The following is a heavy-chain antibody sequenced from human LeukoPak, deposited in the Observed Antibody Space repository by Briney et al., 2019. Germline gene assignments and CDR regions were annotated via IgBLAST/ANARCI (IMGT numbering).Heavy chain of an antibody. CDR3: ARDRVFSADWFDP. J-gene: IGHJ5*02. V-gene: IGHV3-21*01. CDR2: SSSSSSYI. D-gene: IGHD6-13*01. Sequence: GGSLRLSCAASGFTFSSYSMNWVRQAPGKGLEWVSSSSSSSSYIYYADSVKGRFTISRDNAKNSLYLQMNSLRAEDTAVYYCARDRVFSADWFDPWGQGTLVTVSS. CDR1: GFTFSSYS.